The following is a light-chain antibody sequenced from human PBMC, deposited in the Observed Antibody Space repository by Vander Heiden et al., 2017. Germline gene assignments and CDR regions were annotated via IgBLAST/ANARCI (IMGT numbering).Light chain of an antibody. CDR1: SSDVGNDNY. CDR2: DVT. CDR3: NSYTTSSTQV. J-gene: IGLJ1*01. Sequence: QSALTQPASVSGSPGQSITISCAGTSSDVGNDNYVSWYQQHPGKAPKLVIYDVTNRPSGVSNRFSGAKSGNTASLTISGLQPEDEADYYCNSYTTSSTQVFGTGTKVTVL. V-gene: IGLV2-14*03.